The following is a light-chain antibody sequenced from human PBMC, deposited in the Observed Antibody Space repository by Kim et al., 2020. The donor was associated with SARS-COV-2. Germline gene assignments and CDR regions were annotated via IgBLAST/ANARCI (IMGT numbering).Light chain of an antibody. CDR2: EDN. CDR1: SGSIASNY. J-gene: IGLJ3*02. CDR3: QSYDSSNPHWV. V-gene: IGLV6-57*04. Sequence: NFMLTQPHSVSESPGKTVTTSCTRSSGSIASNYVQWYQQRPGSAPTTVIYEDNQRPSGVPDRFSGSIDSSSNSASLTISGLKTEDEADYYCQSYDSSNPHWVFGGGTQLTVL.